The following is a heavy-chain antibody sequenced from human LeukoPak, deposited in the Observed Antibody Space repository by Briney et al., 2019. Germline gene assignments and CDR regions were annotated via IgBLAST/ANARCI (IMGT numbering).Heavy chain of an antibody. CDR3: IVFGDSNH. J-gene: IGHJ5*02. Sequence: PGGSLRLSCAASGFTVSSNYMSWVRQAPGKGLEWVSVIYSGGSTCYADSVKGRSTISRDTSKNTLYLQINSLRVEDTAVYYCIVFGDSNHWGQGTLVTVSS. CDR1: GFTVSSNY. D-gene: IGHD4-17*01. V-gene: IGHV3-53*01. CDR2: IYSGGST.